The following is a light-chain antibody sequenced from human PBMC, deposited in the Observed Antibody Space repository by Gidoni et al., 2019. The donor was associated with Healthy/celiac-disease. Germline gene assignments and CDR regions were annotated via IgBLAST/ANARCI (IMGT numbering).Light chain of an antibody. CDR3: QQYNSYSPGYT. V-gene: IGKV1-5*03. J-gene: IGKJ2*01. CDR2: KAS. CDR1: QSISSW. Sequence: DIQMTQAPAPLSASVGDRVTITCRASQSISSWLAWYQQQPGKAPKTLIYKASSLESGVPSRFSGSGSGTEFTLTISSLQPDDFASYYCQQYNSYSPGYTFXXXTKLEIK.